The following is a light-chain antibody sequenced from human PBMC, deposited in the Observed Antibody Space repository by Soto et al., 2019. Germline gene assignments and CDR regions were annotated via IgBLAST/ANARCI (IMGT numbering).Light chain of an antibody. CDR1: QSVNIW. Sequence: DIQMTQSPSTLYASVGDRVTITCRASQSVNIWLAWYQQKPGRAPNLLIYLASTLASGVPSRFSGSGSGTDFTLTISSLQPDDFATYDCQQYNDYWTFGQGTRV. J-gene: IGKJ1*01. CDR2: LAS. CDR3: QQYNDYWT. V-gene: IGKV1-5*03.